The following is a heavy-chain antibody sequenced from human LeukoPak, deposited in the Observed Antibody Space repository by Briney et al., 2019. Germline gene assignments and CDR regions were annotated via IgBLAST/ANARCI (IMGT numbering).Heavy chain of an antibody. CDR3: ARGQPHFWSGYYSPYGMDV. Sequence: SETLSLTCAVYGGSFSGYYRSWIRQPPGKGLEWIGEINHSGSTNYNPSLKSRVTISVDTSKNQFSLKLSSVTAADTAVYYCARGQPHFWSGYYSPYGMDVWGQGTTVTVSS. V-gene: IGHV4-34*01. CDR2: INHSGST. D-gene: IGHD3-3*02. J-gene: IGHJ6*02. CDR1: GGSFSGYY.